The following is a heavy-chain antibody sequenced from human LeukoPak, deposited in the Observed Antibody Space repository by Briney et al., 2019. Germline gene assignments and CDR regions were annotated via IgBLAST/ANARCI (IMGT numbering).Heavy chain of an antibody. D-gene: IGHD4-17*01. Sequence: PSETLSLTCTVSGGSISSYYWSWIRQPPGKGLEWIGYIYYSGSTNYNPSLKSRVTISVDKSKIHFSLKLSSVTAGDTAVYYCAGDGDDYGAYPNWFDPWGQGTLVTVSS. V-gene: IGHV4-59*01. CDR3: AGDGDDYGAYPNWFDP. J-gene: IGHJ5*02. CDR1: GGSISSYY. CDR2: IYYSGST.